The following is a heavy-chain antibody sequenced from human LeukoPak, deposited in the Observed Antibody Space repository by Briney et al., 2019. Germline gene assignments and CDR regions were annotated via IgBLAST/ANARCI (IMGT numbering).Heavy chain of an antibody. CDR3: ARDSSGWYHWFDP. CDR2: MNPNSGKT. Sequence: ASVKVSCKASGYTFTSYDIHWVRQATGQGLEWMGWMNPNSGKTDYAQNFQGRLTISRNTSISTAYMELSSLRSEDTAVYYCARDSSGWYHWFDPWGQGTLVTVSS. J-gene: IGHJ5*02. CDR1: GYTFTSYD. D-gene: IGHD6-19*01. V-gene: IGHV1-8*03.